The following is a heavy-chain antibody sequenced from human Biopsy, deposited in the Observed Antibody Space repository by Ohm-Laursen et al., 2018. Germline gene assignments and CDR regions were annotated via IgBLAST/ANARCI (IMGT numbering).Heavy chain of an antibody. V-gene: IGHV3-53*01. D-gene: IGHD3-10*01. Sequence: SLRLSCAASGHSIGTNYMTWVRQAPGKGLDWVSIIFAGGGRTYYADSVKGRFTISRDISENTVSLQMNSLRAEDTAVYYCARTIMVGGVILNYFDYWGQGTLVTVSS. CDR3: ARTIMVGGVILNYFDY. J-gene: IGHJ4*02. CDR1: GHSIGTNY. CDR2: IFAGGGRT.